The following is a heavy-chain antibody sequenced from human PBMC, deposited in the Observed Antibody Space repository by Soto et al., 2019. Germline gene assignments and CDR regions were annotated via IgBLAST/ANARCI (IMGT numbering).Heavy chain of an antibody. V-gene: IGHV4-61*01. CDR2: IYHSGST. J-gene: IGHJ5*02. CDR3: AGYNWNYYFDP. CDR1: GGSVRDGSYY. D-gene: IGHD1-7*01. Sequence: SETLSLTCTVSGGSVRDGSYYWAWLRQPPGKGLEWIGHIYHSGSTIYNPSLKSRVTTSIDTPKSQFSLNLNSMTAADTAVYYCAGYNWNYYFDPWGQGTLVTVPQ.